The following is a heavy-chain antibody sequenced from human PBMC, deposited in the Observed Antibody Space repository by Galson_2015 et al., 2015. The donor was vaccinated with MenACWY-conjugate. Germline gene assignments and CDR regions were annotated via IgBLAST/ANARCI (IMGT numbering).Heavy chain of an antibody. CDR2: ICYSGST. Sequence: TLSLTCTVSGGSVSSGSYYWSWIRQPPGKGLEWIGYICYSGSTNYNPSLKSRVTISVDTSKNQFSLKLSSVTAADTAVYYCARVRYYDSSGYYYGVRFGYGMDVWGQGTTVTVSS. D-gene: IGHD3-22*01. CDR1: GGSVSSGSYY. J-gene: IGHJ6*02. V-gene: IGHV4-61*01. CDR3: ARVRYYDSSGYYYGVRFGYGMDV.